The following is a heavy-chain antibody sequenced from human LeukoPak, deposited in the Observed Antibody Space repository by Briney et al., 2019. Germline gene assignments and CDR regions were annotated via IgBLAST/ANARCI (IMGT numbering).Heavy chain of an antibody. V-gene: IGHV3-23*01. J-gene: IGHJ4*02. CDR2: ISGSGGST. D-gene: IGHD3-10*01. CDR1: GFTFSRYA. CDR3: AKDPGQLYYYGSGSFDF. Sequence: GGSLRLSCAASGFTFSRYAMSWVRQAPGKGLERVSAISGSGGSTYNADSVKGRFTISRDNSKNTLYLQMNSLRAEDTALYYCAKDPGQLYYYGSGSFDFWGQGTLVTVSS.